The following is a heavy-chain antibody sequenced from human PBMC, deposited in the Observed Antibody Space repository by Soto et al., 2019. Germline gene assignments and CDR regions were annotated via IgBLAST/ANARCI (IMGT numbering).Heavy chain of an antibody. J-gene: IGHJ4*02. Sequence: QVQLQESGPGLVSPWGTLSLTCTVSGASISSSGYYWGWIRQAPGKGRQWIGSIDYVGHTYYDPSLKSRVAVSVDTSKNEIALQLSSVTAAETAVHYCVRGGLRYQQSSYYFDVWGQGTLVTVSS. D-gene: IGHD3-16*01. CDR3: VRGGLRYQQSSYYFDV. V-gene: IGHV4-39*01. CDR1: GASISSSGYY. CDR2: IDYVGHT.